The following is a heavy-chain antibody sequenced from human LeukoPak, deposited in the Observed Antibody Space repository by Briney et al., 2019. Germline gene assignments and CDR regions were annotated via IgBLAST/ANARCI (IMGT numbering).Heavy chain of an antibody. Sequence: PGGSLRLSCAASGLRFSDYYVSWIRQAPGKGLQWVSYISSGGDIMHYADSVKGRFTSSRNNAKNSGYLEMNSLRAEDTAVYYCASGYCSGGSCAYDAFDIWGQGTMVTVSS. CDR3: ASGYCSGGSCAYDAFDI. V-gene: IGHV3-11*04. J-gene: IGHJ3*02. D-gene: IGHD2-15*01. CDR1: GLRFSDYY. CDR2: ISSGGDIM.